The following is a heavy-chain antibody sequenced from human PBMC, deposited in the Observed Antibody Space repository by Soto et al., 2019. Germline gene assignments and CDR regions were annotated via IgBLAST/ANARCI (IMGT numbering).Heavy chain of an antibody. CDR3: ARDTAVYYDILTGYTRGWFDP. CDR2: IYYSGST. D-gene: IGHD3-9*01. V-gene: IGHV4-39*07. Sequence: PSETLSLTCTVSGGSISSSSYYWGWIRQPPGKGLEWIGSIYYSGSTYYNPSLKSRVTISVDTSKNQFSLKLSSVTAADTAVYYCARDTAVYYDILTGYTRGWFDPWGQGTLVTVSS. CDR1: GGSISSSSYY. J-gene: IGHJ5*02.